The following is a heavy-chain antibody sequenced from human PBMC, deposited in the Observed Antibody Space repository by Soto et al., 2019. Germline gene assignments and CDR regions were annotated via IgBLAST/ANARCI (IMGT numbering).Heavy chain of an antibody. CDR2: IYYSGST. D-gene: IGHD3-10*01. CDR3: ARDPTRLLWFGESPDAFDI. Sequence: SETLSLTCTVSGGSISSYYWSWIRQPPGKGLEWIGYIYYSGSTNYNPSLKSRVTISVDTSKNQFSLKLSSVTAADTAVYYCARDPTRLLWFGESPDAFDIWGQGTMVTVSS. J-gene: IGHJ3*02. V-gene: IGHV4-59*01. CDR1: GGSISSYY.